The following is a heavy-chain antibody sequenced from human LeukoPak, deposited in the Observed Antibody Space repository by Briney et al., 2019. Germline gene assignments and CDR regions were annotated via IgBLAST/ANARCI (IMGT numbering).Heavy chain of an antibody. V-gene: IGHV4-34*01. CDR3: ARSPWNYSDDY. CDR2: INHSGST. J-gene: IGHJ4*02. D-gene: IGHD1-7*01. CDR1: GGSFSGYY. Sequence: SETLSLTCAVYGGSFSGYYWSWIRQPPGKGLEWIGEINHSGSTNYNPSLKSRVTISVDTSKNQFSLKLSSVNAADTAVYYCARSPWNYSDDYWGQGTLVTVSS.